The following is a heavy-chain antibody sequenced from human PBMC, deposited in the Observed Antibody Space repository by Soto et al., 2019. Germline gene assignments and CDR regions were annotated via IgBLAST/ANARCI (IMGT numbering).Heavy chain of an antibody. CDR1: GFTLTSKY. V-gene: IGHV3-53*01. CDR3: AGQLPPDF. CDR2: IWSAGLT. J-gene: IGHJ4*02. D-gene: IGHD1-1*01. Sequence: GSLSVSWAAAGFTLTSKYMNWVRQAPGKGLEWVSIIWSAGLTYYADSVRGRFTISRDISKNILFLQRNNLRADDSAIYYCAGQLPPDFWGRGTLVTVSS.